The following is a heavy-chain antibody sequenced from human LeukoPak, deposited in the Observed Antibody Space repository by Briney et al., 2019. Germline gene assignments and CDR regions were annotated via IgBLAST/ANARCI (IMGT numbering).Heavy chain of an antibody. CDR3: ATLWFGESSSFDY. D-gene: IGHD3-10*01. CDR1: GFTFSNYG. CDR2: ITSGGTTI. J-gene: IGHJ4*02. V-gene: IGHV3-48*04. Sequence: GGSLRLSCAASGFTFSNYGMNWVRQAPGKGLEWVSYITSGGTTIYYADSVKGRFTISRDNAKNSLYLQMSSLRAEDTAVYYCATLWFGESSSFDYWGQGTLVTVSS.